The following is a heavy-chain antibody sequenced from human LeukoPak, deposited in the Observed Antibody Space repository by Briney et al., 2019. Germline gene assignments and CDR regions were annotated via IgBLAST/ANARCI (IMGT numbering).Heavy chain of an antibody. J-gene: IGHJ4*02. D-gene: IGHD4-11*01. CDR3: ARGRGYSNIYYFDY. Sequence: MTSETLSLTCTVSGGSISSYYWSWIRQPPGKGLEWIGYIYYSGSTNYNPSLKSRVTISVDTSKNQFSLKLSSVTAADTAVYYCARGRGYSNIYYFDYWGQGTLVTVSS. V-gene: IGHV4-59*12. CDR2: IYYSGST. CDR1: GGSISSYY.